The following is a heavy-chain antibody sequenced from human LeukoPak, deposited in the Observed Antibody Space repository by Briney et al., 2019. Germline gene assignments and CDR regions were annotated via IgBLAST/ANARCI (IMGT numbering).Heavy chain of an antibody. CDR2: ISYDGSNK. J-gene: IGHJ4*02. CDR3: ARDLVDTATY. CDR1: GFTFSSYA. D-gene: IGHD5-18*01. Sequence: PGGSLRLSCAAFGFTFSSYAMHWVRRAPGKGLEWVAVISYDGSNKYYADSVKGRFTISRDNSKNTLYLQMNSLRAEDTAVYYCARDLVDTATYWGQGTLVTVSS. V-gene: IGHV3-30-3*01.